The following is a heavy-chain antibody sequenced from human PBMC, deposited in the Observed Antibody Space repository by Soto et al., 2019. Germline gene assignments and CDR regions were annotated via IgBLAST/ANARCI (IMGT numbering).Heavy chain of an antibody. CDR3: ARGRYCSGGSCYYKATKIFDY. J-gene: IGHJ4*02. Sequence: QVQLQQWGAGLLKPSETLSLTCAVYGGSFSGYYWSWIRQPPGKGLEWIGEINHSGSTNYNPSLKSRVTISVDTSKNQFSLKLSSVTAADTAVYYCARGRYCSGGSCYYKATKIFDYWGQGTLVTVSS. CDR1: GGSFSGYY. V-gene: IGHV4-34*01. CDR2: INHSGST. D-gene: IGHD2-15*01.